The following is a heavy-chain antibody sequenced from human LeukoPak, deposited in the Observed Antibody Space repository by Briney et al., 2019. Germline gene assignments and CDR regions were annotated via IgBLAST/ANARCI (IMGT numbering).Heavy chain of an antibody. CDR1: GYTFTSYD. Sequence: ASVKVSCKASGYTFTSYDINWVRQATGQGLEWMGWMNPNSGNTGYAQKFQGRVTMTRNTSISTAYMELSSLRSEDTAVYYCARNPYRSRGPPAPRYSSSRLWWDYWGQGTLVTVSS. CDR3: ARNPYRSRGPPAPRYSSSRLWWDY. CDR2: MNPNSGNT. D-gene: IGHD6-13*01. V-gene: IGHV1-8*01. J-gene: IGHJ4*02.